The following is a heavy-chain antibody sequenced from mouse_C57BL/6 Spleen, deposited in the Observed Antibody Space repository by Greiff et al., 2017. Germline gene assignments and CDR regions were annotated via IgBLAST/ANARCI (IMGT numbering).Heavy chain of an antibody. D-gene: IGHD2-2*01. CDR1: GYTFTSYW. CDR3: AREARDGNDDWYFDV. Sequence: QVQLQQPGAELVKPGASVKLSCKASGYTFTSYWMHWVKQRPGQGLEWIGMIHPNSGSTNYNEKFKSKATLTVDKSSSTAYMQLSSLTSEDSAVYCCAREARDGNDDWYFDVWGTGTTVTVSS. CDR2: IHPNSGST. J-gene: IGHJ1*03. V-gene: IGHV1-64*01.